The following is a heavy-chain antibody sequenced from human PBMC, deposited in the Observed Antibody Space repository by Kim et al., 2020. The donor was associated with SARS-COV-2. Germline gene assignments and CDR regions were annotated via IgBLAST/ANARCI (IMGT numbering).Heavy chain of an antibody. Sequence: GGSLRLSCAASGFTVSNNYLNWVRQAPGKGLEWVSVIYSDGSTYYSDSVTGRFTISRDNSKNTLYLQVNSLRAEDTAGYYCARATPTMATTYWGQWTLVTVSS. V-gene: IGHV3-66*01. CDR1: GFTVSNNY. D-gene: IGHD5-18*01. CDR2: IYSDGST. CDR3: ARATPTMATTY. J-gene: IGHJ4*02.